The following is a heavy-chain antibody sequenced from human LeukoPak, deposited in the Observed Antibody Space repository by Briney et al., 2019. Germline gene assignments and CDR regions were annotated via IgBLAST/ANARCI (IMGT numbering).Heavy chain of an antibody. D-gene: IGHD5-18*01. Sequence: SETLSLTCTLSGGFIGTYYWSWIRQPAGKGLEWIGRIYTSGSTNYNPSLKSRVSMAVDTSKNQFSLKLTSVTAADTAVYDCARGQLASAMGRVYFNYWGQGTVVTVSS. V-gene: IGHV4-4*07. CDR3: ARGQLASAMGRVYFNY. CDR2: IYTSGST. CDR1: GGFIGTYY. J-gene: IGHJ4*02.